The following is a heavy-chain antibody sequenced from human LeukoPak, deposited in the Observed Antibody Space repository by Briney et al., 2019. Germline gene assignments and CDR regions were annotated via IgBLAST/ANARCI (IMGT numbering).Heavy chain of an antibody. V-gene: IGHV4-34*01. J-gene: IGHJ5*02. CDR1: GASLNGHY. D-gene: IGHD2-8*01. Sequence: SETLSLTCAVYGASLNGHYWSWIRQPPGKGLEWIGEGSDVGGIKYNPSLKSRVTISADTSKNQFSLKLSSVTAADTAVYYCAQNGQSGFSFDPWGQGTLVTVSP. CDR2: GSDVGGI. CDR3: AQNGQSGFSFDP.